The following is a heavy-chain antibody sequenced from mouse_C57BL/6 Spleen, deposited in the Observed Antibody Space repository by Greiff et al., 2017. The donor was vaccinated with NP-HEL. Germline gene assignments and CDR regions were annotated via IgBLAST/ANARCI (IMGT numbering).Heavy chain of an antibody. CDR3: ARGDYGSSYGFAY. V-gene: IGHV1-4*01. Sequence: VMLVESGAELARPGASVKMSCKASGYTFTSYTMHWVKQRPGQGLEWIGYINPSSGYTKYNQKFKDKATLTADKSSSTAYMQLSSLTSEDSAVYYCARGDYGSSYGFAYWGQGTLVTVSA. D-gene: IGHD1-1*01. CDR2: INPSSGYT. J-gene: IGHJ3*01. CDR1: GYTFTSYT.